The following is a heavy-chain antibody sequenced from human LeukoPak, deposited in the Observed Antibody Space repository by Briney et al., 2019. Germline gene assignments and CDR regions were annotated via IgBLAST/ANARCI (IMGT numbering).Heavy chain of an antibody. V-gene: IGHV4-4*07. CDR1: GSSITTYY. D-gene: IGHD2-8*01. CDR2: ISTGGST. CDR3: ARTIGLMVYAGMLDWFDP. J-gene: IGHJ5*02. Sequence: SETLSLTCTVSGSSITTYYWTWIRQPAGKGLEWIGRISTGGSTNYNSSLKSRVTMSVDTSKNQFSLKLSSVTAADTAVYYCARTIGLMVYAGMLDWFDPWGQGTLVTVSS.